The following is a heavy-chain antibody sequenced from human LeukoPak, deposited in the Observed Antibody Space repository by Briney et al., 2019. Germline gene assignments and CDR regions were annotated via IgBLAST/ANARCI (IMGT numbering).Heavy chain of an antibody. CDR2: MNPNSGGT. CDR3: ARDPSVVVPAAEGNWFDP. D-gene: IGHD2-2*01. Sequence: ASVKVSCKASGYTFIGYYIHWLRQAPGQGLEWMGRMNPNSGGTNFAQKFQGRVTMTRDTSITTAYMELSRLRSDDTAVYYCARDPSVVVPAAEGNWFDPWGQGTLVTVSS. J-gene: IGHJ5*02. CDR1: GYTFIGYY. V-gene: IGHV1-2*06.